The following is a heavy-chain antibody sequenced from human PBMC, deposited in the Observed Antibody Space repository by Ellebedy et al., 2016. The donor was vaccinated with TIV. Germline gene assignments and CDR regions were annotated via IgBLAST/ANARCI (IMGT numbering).Heavy chain of an antibody. Sequence: PGGSLRLSCAASGFTFSSYAMHWVRQAPDKGPEWVAIISYDGNSKYYADSVKGRFTISRDNSMTTLYLEMNSLRVEDTAIYYCARDLDESTGWYGGAAYWGQGTLVTVSS. CDR2: ISYDGNSK. D-gene: IGHD6-19*01. V-gene: IGHV3-30*03. J-gene: IGHJ4*02. CDR1: GFTFSSYA. CDR3: ARDLDESTGWYGGAAY.